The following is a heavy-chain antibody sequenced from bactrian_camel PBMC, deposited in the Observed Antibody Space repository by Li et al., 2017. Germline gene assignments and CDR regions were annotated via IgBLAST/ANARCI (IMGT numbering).Heavy chain of an antibody. V-gene: IGHV3S40*01. CDR3: FRKVYGLSN. J-gene: IGHJ4*01. Sequence: VQLVESGGGLVRPGGSLRLSCAASGLTFSSAEMSWVRQVPGKGLEWVSQITRGGGSTYYADSVKGRFTISRDNAKNTLYLQLSSLKTEDTAMYYCFRKVYGLSNCGQGTQVTVS. D-gene: IGHD3*01. CDR2: ITRGGGST. CDR1: GLTFSSAE.